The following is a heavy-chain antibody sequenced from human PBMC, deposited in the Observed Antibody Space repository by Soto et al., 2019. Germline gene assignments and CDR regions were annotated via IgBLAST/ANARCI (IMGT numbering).Heavy chain of an antibody. D-gene: IGHD3-3*01. Sequence: SETLSLTCNVSGGSVSSGDYYWSWIRQPTGKGLEWIGYIYYSGSTYYNPYNPSLKSRVTISVDTSTNQFSLKLSSVTAADTAVYYCAREARDFWSGRQPFDYWGQGTLVTVSS. CDR2: IYYSGST. CDR3: AREARDFWSGRQPFDY. CDR1: GGSVSSGDYY. J-gene: IGHJ4*02. V-gene: IGHV4-30-4*01.